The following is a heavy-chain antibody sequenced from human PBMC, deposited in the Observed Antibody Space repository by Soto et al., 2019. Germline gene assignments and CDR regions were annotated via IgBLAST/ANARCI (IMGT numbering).Heavy chain of an antibody. CDR2: ISGSGGST. D-gene: IGHD3-10*01. Sequence: GGSLRLSCAASGFTFSSYAMSWVRQAPGKGLEWVSAISGSGGSTYYADSVKGRFTISRDNSKNTLYLQMNSLRAEDTAVYYCAKNSGSDDRWRYYYYYMDVWGKGTTVTVSS. J-gene: IGHJ6*03. CDR1: GFTFSSYA. V-gene: IGHV3-23*01. CDR3: AKNSGSDDRWRYYYYYMDV.